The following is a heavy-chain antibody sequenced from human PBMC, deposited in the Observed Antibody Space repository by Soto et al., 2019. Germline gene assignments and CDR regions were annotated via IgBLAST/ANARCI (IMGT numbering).Heavy chain of an antibody. J-gene: IGHJ3*01. CDR3: ASLNFDILTGYYAFDL. CDR2: ISYSGST. D-gene: IGHD3-9*01. Sequence: SETLSLTCTVSGGSISCYYWSWIRQSPEKGLEYIGYISYSGSTNYNPSLKSRVTTSLDTSKNQFSLKLSSVTAADTAIYYCASLNFDILTGYYAFDLWGQGTMVT. CDR1: GGSISCYY. V-gene: IGHV4-59*08.